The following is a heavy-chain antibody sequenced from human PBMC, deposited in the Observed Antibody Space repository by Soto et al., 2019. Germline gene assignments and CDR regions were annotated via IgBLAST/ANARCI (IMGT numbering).Heavy chain of an antibody. J-gene: IGHJ6*02. CDR3: ARVLYDSSGYYPSPAYYFGMDV. CDR2: ISYDGSSK. V-gene: IGHV3-30*03. CDR1: GFTFSSYG. D-gene: IGHD3-22*01. Sequence: GGSLRLSCAASGFTFSSYGMHWVRQAPGKGLEWVAFISYDGSSKYYADSVKGRFTISRDNSKNTLYLQMNSLRAEDTAVYYCARVLYDSSGYYPSPAYYFGMDVWGQGTTVTVSS.